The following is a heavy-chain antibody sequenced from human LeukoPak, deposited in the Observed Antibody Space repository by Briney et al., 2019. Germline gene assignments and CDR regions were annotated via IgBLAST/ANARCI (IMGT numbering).Heavy chain of an antibody. V-gene: IGHV4-59*08. CDR3: ASGPEPPDFDY. Sequence: SETLSLTCSVSGGSISCYYWIWIGPPPGKGLDGLGYIYFCGSTNYNHSLKSRVTISVDTSKNQFSLKLSSVPAADTAVDYCASGPEPPDFDYWGQGTLVTVSS. CDR1: GGSISCYY. J-gene: IGHJ4*02. D-gene: IGHD1-14*01. CDR2: IYFCGST.